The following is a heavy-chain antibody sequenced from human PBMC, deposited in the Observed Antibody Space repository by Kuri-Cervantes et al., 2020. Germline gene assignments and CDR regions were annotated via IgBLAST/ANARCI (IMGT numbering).Heavy chain of an antibody. CDR1: GFTFSSYA. J-gene: IGHJ4*02. D-gene: IGHD6-6*01. CDR3: ARGGGAARPGFDY. Sequence: GGSLRLSCAASGFTFSSYAMNWVRQAPGKGLEWVSAIGDSGGSTYYADSVKGRFTISRDNSKNTLSLQMNSLRAEDTAVYFCARGGGAARPGFDYWGQGTLVTVSS. V-gene: IGHV3-23*01. CDR2: IGDSGGST.